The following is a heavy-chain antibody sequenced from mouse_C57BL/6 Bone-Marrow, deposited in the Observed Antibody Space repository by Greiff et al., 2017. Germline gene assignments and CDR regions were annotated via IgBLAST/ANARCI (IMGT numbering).Heavy chain of an antibody. CDR2: IWGGGST. Sequence: QVQLKESGPGLVAPSQSLSITCTVSGFSLSRYSVHWIRQPPGKGLEWLGMIWGGGSTDYNSALKSRLSISKDYSKSQVFLKRNSLQADDTAIYYCARRSTEYYLDYWGQGTTLTVSS. CDR1: GFSLSRYS. V-gene: IGHV2-6-4*01. J-gene: IGHJ2*01. CDR3: ARRSTEYYLDY.